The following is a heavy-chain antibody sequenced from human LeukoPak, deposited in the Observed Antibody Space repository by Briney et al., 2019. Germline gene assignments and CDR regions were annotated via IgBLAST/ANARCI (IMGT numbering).Heavy chain of an antibody. Sequence: GGSRRLSCAASGLTFSSYAMSWVRQPPGKGLEWVSAISGSGGSTYYADSVKGRFTISRDNSKNTLYLQMNSLRAEDTAVYYCAKSPGLWWFDPWGQGTLVTVSS. V-gene: IGHV3-23*01. J-gene: IGHJ5*02. CDR2: ISGSGGST. CDR3: AKSPGLWWFDP. CDR1: GLTFSSYA. D-gene: IGHD5-18*01.